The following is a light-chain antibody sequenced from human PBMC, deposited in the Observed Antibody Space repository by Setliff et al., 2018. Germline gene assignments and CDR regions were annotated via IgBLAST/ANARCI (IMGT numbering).Light chain of an antibody. CDR3: QSYDSSLSGSV. CDR2: EVS. J-gene: IGLJ1*01. Sequence: ALAQPPSASGSPGQSVTISCTGTSSDVGGYNYVSWYQQHPGKAPKLMIYEVSKRPSGVPDRFSGSKSGTSASLAITGLQAEDESDYYCQSYDSSLSGSVFGTGTKVTVL. V-gene: IGLV2-8*01. CDR1: SSDVGGYNY.